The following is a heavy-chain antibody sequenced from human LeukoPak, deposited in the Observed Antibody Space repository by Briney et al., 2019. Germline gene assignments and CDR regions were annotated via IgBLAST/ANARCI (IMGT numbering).Heavy chain of an antibody. CDR1: GFTFSDYY. Sequence: GGSLRLSCAASGFTFSDYYMSWIRQAPGKGLEWVSYISSSGSTIYYADSVKGRFTISRDNAKNSLYLQMNSLRAEDTAVYYCARPYYDILTGPSSGAFDIWGQGTMVTVSS. J-gene: IGHJ3*02. V-gene: IGHV3-11*01. D-gene: IGHD3-9*01. CDR3: ARPYYDILTGPSSGAFDI. CDR2: ISSSGSTI.